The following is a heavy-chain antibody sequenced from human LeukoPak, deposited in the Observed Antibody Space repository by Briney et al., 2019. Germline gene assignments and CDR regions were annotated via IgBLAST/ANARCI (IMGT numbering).Heavy chain of an antibody. J-gene: IGHJ5*02. CDR2: IYSSGGT. Sequence: KPSETLSLTCTVSGDSISSSPYYWGWIRQPPGKGLEWIGNIYSSGGTYYNPSLKSRVTILVDTSNNQFSLKLNSVTAADTAFYYCATSGGDWFDPWGQGTLVIVSS. CDR3: ATSGGDWFDP. D-gene: IGHD3-10*01. CDR1: GDSISSSPYY. V-gene: IGHV4-39*07.